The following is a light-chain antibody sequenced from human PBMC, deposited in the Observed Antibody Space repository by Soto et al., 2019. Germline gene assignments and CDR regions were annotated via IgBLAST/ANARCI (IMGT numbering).Light chain of an antibody. J-gene: IGKJ4*01. CDR2: GAS. CDR1: QSVSRNY. Sequence: TLYLGARSLSPEESATLSCRASQSVSRNYVAWYRLKPGQPPRLLIHGASNRAPGIPDRSGGSASGTDFSLNISRLEPGVWSGYYCRQYLRLFPGLSXGGGTRVEIK. CDR3: RQYLRLFPGLS. V-gene: IGKV3-20*01.